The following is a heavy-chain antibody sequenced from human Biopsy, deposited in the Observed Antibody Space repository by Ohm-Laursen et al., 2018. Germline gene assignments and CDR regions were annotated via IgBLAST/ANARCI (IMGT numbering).Heavy chain of an antibody. CDR2: NIPILGTG. Sequence: SSVKVSCKTPGGTFSNYGVNWVRQAPGQGLEWLGGNIPILGTGNYAQKFQDRVTVAADTSTSTATMELRSLRSDDTAVYYCATKLTGYFHHWGQGTLVIASS. CDR3: ATKLTGYFHH. J-gene: IGHJ1*01. V-gene: IGHV1-69*06. D-gene: IGHD3-9*01. CDR1: GGTFSNYG.